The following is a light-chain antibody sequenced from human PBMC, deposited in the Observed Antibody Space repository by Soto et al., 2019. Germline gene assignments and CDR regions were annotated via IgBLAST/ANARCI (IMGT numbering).Light chain of an antibody. J-gene: IGKJ4*01. CDR2: AAS. Sequence: DIQLTQSPSSLSASVGDRVTITCRASQSIRSYLNWYQRKPGKAPKLLIYAASSLQTGVSSRFSGSGSGTDFTLTISNLQPEDFATYYCQQTSSTPTFGGGTKVEIK. V-gene: IGKV1-39*01. CDR3: QQTSSTPT. CDR1: QSIRSY.